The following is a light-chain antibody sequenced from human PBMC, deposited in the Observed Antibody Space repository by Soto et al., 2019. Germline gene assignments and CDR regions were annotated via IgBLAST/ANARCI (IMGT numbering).Light chain of an antibody. V-gene: IGKV3-20*01. CDR2: GAS. CDR3: QQYGSSHS. J-gene: IGKJ3*01. Sequence: EIVLTQSPGTLSLSPGERATLSCRASQSVSSSYLAWYQQKPGQAPRLLIYGASSRATGIPDRFSGSGSGTHFTLTFSRLEPEDFAVYYCQQYGSSHSFGPGTKVDIK. CDR1: QSVSSSY.